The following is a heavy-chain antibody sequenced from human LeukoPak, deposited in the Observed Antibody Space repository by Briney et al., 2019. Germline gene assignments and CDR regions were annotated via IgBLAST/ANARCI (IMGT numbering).Heavy chain of an antibody. CDR1: GFTFSSYW. CDR3: ARDLRLGSWYYFDY. V-gene: IGHV3-7*01. D-gene: IGHD1-26*01. CDR2: IKQDESEK. Sequence: GGSLRLSCAASGFTFSSYWMSWVRQAPAKGLEWVANIKQDESEKYYVDSVKGRFTISRDNAKNSLYLQMNILRAEDTAVYYCARDLRLGSWYYFDYWGERSLVTVSS. J-gene: IGHJ4*02.